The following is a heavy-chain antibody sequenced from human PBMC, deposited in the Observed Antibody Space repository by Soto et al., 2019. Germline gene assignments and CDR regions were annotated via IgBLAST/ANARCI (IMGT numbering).Heavy chain of an antibody. CDR1: GFTFDGSA. D-gene: IGHD4-17*01. Sequence: GSLRLSCSASGFTFDGSAMHWVRQAPGKGLEWVSSLLRSGSTTYYADSVKGRFTISSDISANSLYLQMDSLRAEDTAVYYCAKDAVSGDGIWLVDSWGKGTVVTVSS. CDR2: LLRSGSTT. CDR3: AKDAVSGDGIWLVDS. J-gene: IGHJ4*02. V-gene: IGHV3-23*01.